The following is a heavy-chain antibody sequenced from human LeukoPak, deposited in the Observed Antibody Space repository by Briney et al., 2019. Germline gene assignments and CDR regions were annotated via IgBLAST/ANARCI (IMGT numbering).Heavy chain of an antibody. CDR2: ISASGGST. J-gene: IGHJ4*02. Sequence: GGSLRLSCAASGFTFSSYAMSWVRQAPGKGLEWVSVISASGGSTYYADSVKGRFTISRDNSKNTLYLQMNSLRAEDTAVYFCAKVPLIAAPTHSDYWGQGTLVTVSS. D-gene: IGHD6-13*01. V-gene: IGHV3-23*01. CDR3: AKVPLIAAPTHSDY. CDR1: GFTFSSYA.